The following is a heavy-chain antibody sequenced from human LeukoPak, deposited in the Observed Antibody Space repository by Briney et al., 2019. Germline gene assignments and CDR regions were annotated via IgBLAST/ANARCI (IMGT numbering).Heavy chain of an antibody. V-gene: IGHV3-30*04. CDR3: AKRGSSHYYDSSGYYLDFDY. J-gene: IGHJ4*02. CDR1: GFTFSSYA. D-gene: IGHD3-22*01. CDR2: ISYDGSNK. Sequence: ETGGSLRLSCAASGFTFSSYAMHWVRQAPGKGLEWVAVISYDGSNKYYADSVKGRFTISRDNSKNTLYLQMNSLRAEDTAVYYCAKRGSSHYYDSSGYYLDFDYWGQGTLVTASS.